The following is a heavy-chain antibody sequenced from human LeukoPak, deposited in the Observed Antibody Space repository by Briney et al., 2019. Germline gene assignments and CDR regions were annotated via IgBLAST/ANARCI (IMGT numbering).Heavy chain of an antibody. CDR2: INPNSGDT. J-gene: IGHJ4*02. Sequence: ASVKVSCKASGYTFTDYYLHWVRQAPGQGLEWMGWINPNSGDTNFAQKFQGRVTMTRDTSISTAYMELSRLRSDDTAVYYCATIGHDSSGYELAYWGQGILVTVSS. CDR3: ATIGHDSSGYELAY. CDR1: GYTFTDYY. D-gene: IGHD3-22*01. V-gene: IGHV1-2*02.